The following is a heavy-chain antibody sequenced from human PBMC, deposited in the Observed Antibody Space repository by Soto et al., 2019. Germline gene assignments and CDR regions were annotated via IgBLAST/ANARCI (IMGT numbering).Heavy chain of an antibody. CDR1: GIVFSDY. CDR3: ARLPFPWGWFDP. Sequence: QVQLVESGGGLVKPGGSLRLSCAASGIVFSDYMSWVRQAPGKGLEWLSYISGSGRTIYSADSVKGRFTISRDNATNSLYLQMNNVRTDDTAVYYFARLPFPWGWFDPWGQGTLVTVSS. CDR2: ISGSGRTI. V-gene: IGHV3-11*01. J-gene: IGHJ5*02. D-gene: IGHD3-16*01.